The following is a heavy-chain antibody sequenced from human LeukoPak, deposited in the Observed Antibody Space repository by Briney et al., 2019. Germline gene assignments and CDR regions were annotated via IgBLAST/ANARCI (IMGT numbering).Heavy chain of an antibody. CDR2: IKQDGDEK. D-gene: IGHD3-10*02. V-gene: IGHV3-7*01. J-gene: IGHJ6*04. CDR1: GFTFSSHW. CDR3: AELGITMIGGV. Sequence: GGSLRLSCAASGFTFSSHWMSWVRQAPGKGLEWVANIKQDGDEKNYVDSVKGRFTISRDNAKNSLYLQMNSLRAEDTAVYYCAELGITMIGGVWGKGTTVTISS.